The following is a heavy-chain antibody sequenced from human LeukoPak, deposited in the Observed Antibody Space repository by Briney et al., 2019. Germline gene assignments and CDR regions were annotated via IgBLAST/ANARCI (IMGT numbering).Heavy chain of an antibody. D-gene: IGHD3-22*01. J-gene: IGHJ5*02. CDR1: GFTFSSFG. CDR3: AKDPGLVYYDSSGYDT. CDR2: ISGSGGST. Sequence: PGGSLRLSCAASGFTFSSFGMSWVRQAPGGWLEWVSSISGSGGSTYFEDSVKGRFTISRDNSKNTLYLQMTSLRAEDTAVYYCAKDPGLVYYDSSGYDTWGQGTLVTVSS. V-gene: IGHV3-23*01.